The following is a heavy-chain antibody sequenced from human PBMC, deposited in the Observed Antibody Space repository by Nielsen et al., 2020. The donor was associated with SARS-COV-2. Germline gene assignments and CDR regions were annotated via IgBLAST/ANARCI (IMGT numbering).Heavy chain of an antibody. CDR1: GFTFSSYA. Sequence: GESLKISCAASGFTFSSYAMHWVRQAPGKGLEWVALISYDGSNKYYADSVKGRFTISRDNSKNTLYLQMNSLRAEDTAVYYCARLSNFWSGYNDYWGQGTLVTVSS. V-gene: IGHV3-30-3*01. D-gene: IGHD3-3*01. CDR3: ARLSNFWSGYNDY. J-gene: IGHJ4*02. CDR2: ISYDGSNK.